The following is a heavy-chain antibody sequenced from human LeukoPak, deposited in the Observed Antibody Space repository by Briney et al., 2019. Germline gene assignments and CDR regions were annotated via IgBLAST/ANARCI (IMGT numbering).Heavy chain of an antibody. CDR3: AKDSNYGSGLDY. CDR1: GFTFSSYA. CDR2: ISGSGGRT. D-gene: IGHD3-10*01. J-gene: IGHJ4*02. V-gene: IGHV3-23*01. Sequence: PGGSLRLSCAASGFTFSSYAMSWVRQAPGKGLEWVSAISGSGGRTYYADSVKGRFTISRDNSKNTLYLQMNSLRAEDTAVYYCAKDSNYGSGLDYWGQGTLVTVSS.